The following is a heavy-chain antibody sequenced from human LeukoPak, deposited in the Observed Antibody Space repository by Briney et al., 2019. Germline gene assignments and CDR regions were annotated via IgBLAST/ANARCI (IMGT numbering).Heavy chain of an antibody. V-gene: IGHV3-21*01. Sequence: GGSLRLSCAASGFTFSSYSMNWVRQAPGKGLEWVSSISSSSSYIYYADSVKGRFIISRDNAKNSLYLQMNSLRAEDTAVYYCARDPSSTSWTNYYYYYYMDVWGKGTTVTVSS. CDR2: ISSSSSYI. CDR1: GFTFSSYS. CDR3: ARDPSSTSWTNYYYYYYMDV. D-gene: IGHD2-2*01. J-gene: IGHJ6*03.